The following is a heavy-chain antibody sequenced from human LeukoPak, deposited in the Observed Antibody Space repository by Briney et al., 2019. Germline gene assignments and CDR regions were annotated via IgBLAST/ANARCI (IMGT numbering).Heavy chain of an antibody. CDR2: ISDNGRTK. J-gene: IGHJ4*02. CDR1: GYPFSDHY. CDR3: ATVHFGYFTF. V-gene: IGHV3-11*01. D-gene: IGHD3-3*01. Sequence: GGSLRLSCAVSGYPFSDHYIDWVRQAPGKGLEWVSHISDNGRTKYYANSVQGRFTVSRDNAKNSLYLQMNSLRADDTAVYYCATVHFGYFTFWGQGTLVPVSS.